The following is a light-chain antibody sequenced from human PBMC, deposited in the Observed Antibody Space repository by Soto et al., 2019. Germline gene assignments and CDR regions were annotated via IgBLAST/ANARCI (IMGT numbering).Light chain of an antibody. CDR3: QQYGDLPRT. CDR1: QSVSSNY. Sequence: ERLMTQSPATLSVSPGERATLSCRASQSVSSNYLAWYQQKPGQAPRLLIYGASSRATGIPDRFSGSGSGTDFTLTIDRLESEDFAVYFCQQYGDLPRTFGQGTKVDI. CDR2: GAS. J-gene: IGKJ1*01. V-gene: IGKV3-20*01.